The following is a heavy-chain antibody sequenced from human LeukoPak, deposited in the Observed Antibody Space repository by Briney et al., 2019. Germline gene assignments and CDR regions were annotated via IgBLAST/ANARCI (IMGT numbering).Heavy chain of an antibody. CDR1: GYGFTGDY. Sequence: GASVKVSCKASGYGFTGDYMHWVRQAPGQGLEWMGWISPNSGGTNYAQKFQGRVTMTRDTSISTAYMEVSRLTSDDAAVFYCAREGSVYPYWGQGTLVTVSS. CDR3: AREGSVYPY. D-gene: IGHD5/OR15-5a*01. CDR2: ISPNSGGT. J-gene: IGHJ4*02. V-gene: IGHV1-2*02.